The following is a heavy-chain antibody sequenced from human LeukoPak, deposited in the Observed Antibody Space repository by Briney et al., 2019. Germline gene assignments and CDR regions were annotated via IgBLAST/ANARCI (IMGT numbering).Heavy chain of an antibody. D-gene: IGHD1-26*01. V-gene: IGHV1-18*01. CDR3: ARTYYSGSPEGHH. CDR2: ISAYNGNT. J-gene: IGHJ4*02. CDR1: GYTFTSYG. Sequence: GASVKVSCKASGYTFTSYGISWVRQAPGQGLEWMGWISAYNGNTNYAQKVQGRVTMTTDTSSSTAYVELRSLRSDDTAVYYCARTYYSGSPEGHHWGQGTLVTVSS.